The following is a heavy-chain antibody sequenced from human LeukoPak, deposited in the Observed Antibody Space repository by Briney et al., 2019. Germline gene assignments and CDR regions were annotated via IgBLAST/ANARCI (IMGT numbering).Heavy chain of an antibody. V-gene: IGHV4-39*01. CDR2: IFYSGST. J-gene: IGHJ4*02. Sequence: PSETLTLTCTVSGASVSSSSYYWECIRQPPGKGLEWVGSIFYSGSTSYNPSLKSRVTMSVDTSKNQFSLRLSSVTATDTAVYYCATRRSGSHPYYWGQGTLVTVS. D-gene: IGHD1-26*01. CDR1: GASVSSSSYY. CDR3: ATRRSGSHPYY.